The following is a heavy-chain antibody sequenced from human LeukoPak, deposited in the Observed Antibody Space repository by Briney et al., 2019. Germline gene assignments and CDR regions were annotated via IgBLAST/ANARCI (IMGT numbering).Heavy chain of an antibody. CDR3: AKSFSVGYSSGWYVAAYYFDY. D-gene: IGHD6-19*01. Sequence: GRSLRLSCAASGFIFSSYAMSWVRHAPGKGLEWISVISGSGGNTYYTDSVKGRFTISRDNSRNTLHLQMNSLRDEDTAVYYCAKSFSVGYSSGWYVAAYYFDYWGQGTLVTVSS. J-gene: IGHJ4*02. CDR1: GFIFSSYA. CDR2: ISGSGGNT. V-gene: IGHV3-23*01.